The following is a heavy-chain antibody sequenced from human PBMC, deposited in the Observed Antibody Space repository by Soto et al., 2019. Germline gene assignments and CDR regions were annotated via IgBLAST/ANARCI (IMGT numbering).Heavy chain of an antibody. V-gene: IGHV3-33*01. CDR1: GSTFSSYG. D-gene: IGHD3-10*01. Sequence: QVQLVESGGGVVQPGRSLRLSCAASGSTFSSYGMHWVRQAPGKGLEWVALIWYDGSNKDYADSVKGRFTISRDNVKNKLFLQMNSLRAEDTAVYYCATWEGTGRGFDCWIQGTLVTVSS. CDR3: ATWEGTGRGFDC. J-gene: IGHJ4*02. CDR2: IWYDGSNK.